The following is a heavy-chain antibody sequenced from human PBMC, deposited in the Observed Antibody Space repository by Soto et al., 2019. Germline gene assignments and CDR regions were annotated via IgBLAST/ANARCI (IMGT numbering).Heavy chain of an antibody. CDR1: GFTFSSYW. D-gene: IGHD3-3*01. J-gene: IGHJ6*03. CDR2: INSDGSST. V-gene: IGHV3-74*01. CDR3: AREVTIFYYYMDV. Sequence: GGSLRLSCAASGFTFSSYWMHWVRQAPGKGLVWVSRINSDGSSTSYADSVKGRFTISRDNAKNTLYLQMNSLRAEDTAVYYCAREVTIFYYYMDVWGKGTTVTVSS.